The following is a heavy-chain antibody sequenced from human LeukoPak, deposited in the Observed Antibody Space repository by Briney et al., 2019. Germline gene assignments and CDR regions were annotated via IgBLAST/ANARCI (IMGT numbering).Heavy chain of an antibody. V-gene: IGHV4-39*01. CDR1: ADSVSRSDSD. CDR2: IYYSGRT. Sequence: SETLSLTCSVSADSVSRSDSDWDWIRQPPGKGLEWIGTIYYSGRTYYSPSLKSRVTLSVDTSSNQFSLNLRSVTAADTAVYYCARRRYYDGSGYLEWGQGTLLSVSS. J-gene: IGHJ1*01. CDR3: ARRRYYDGSGYLE. D-gene: IGHD3-22*01.